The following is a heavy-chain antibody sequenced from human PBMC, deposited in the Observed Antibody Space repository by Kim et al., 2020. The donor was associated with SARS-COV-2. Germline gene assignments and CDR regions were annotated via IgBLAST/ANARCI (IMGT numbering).Heavy chain of an antibody. J-gene: IGHJ6*02. V-gene: IGHV3-9*01. Sequence: ADSVKGRFTISRDNAKNSLYRQRNSLRAEDTALYYCAKDYYGSGSYLDVWGQGTTVTVSS. CDR3: AKDYYGSGSYLDV. D-gene: IGHD3-10*01.